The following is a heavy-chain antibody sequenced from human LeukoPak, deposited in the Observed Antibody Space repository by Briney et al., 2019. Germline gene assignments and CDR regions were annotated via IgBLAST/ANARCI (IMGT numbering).Heavy chain of an antibody. CDR2: IFHSGST. CDR1: SDSIFTSNW. J-gene: IGHJ4*02. Sequence: GTLSLTCTVSSDSIFTSNWWSWVRQPPGKGLEWIGQIFHSGSTSYSPSLKSRVTISMDKSKNQISLRLTSVTAADTAVYYCARSPTKRVPEDYWGQGTLVTVSS. D-gene: IGHD2-2*01. CDR3: ARSPTKRVPEDY. V-gene: IGHV4-4*02.